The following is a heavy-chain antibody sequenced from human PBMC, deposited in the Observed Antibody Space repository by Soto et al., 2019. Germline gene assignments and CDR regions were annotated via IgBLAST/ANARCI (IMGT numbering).Heavy chain of an antibody. Sequence: GHEWMGWISAYNGNTNYAQKLQGRVTMTTDTSTSTAYMELRSLRSDDTAVYYCAREGGVPYYDSSGYQSDVFDIWRQRTMVTVTS. CDR2: ISAYNGNT. CDR3: AREGGVPYYDSSGYQSDVFDI. V-gene: IGHV1-18*01. D-gene: IGHD3-22*01. J-gene: IGHJ3*02.